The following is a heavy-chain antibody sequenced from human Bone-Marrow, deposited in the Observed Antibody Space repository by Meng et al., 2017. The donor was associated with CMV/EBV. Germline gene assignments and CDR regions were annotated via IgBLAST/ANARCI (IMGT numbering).Heavy chain of an antibody. D-gene: IGHD6-13*01. CDR3: ARGRNFFAARSIAALDY. V-gene: IGHV4-34*01. CDR2: INHSGST. Sequence: GSLRLSCAVYGGSFSGYYWSWIRQPPGKGLEWIGEINHSGSTNYNPSLKSRVTISVDTSKNQFSLKLSSVTAADTAVYYCARGRNFFAARSIAALDYWGQGTLVTVS. CDR1: GGSFSGYY. J-gene: IGHJ4*02.